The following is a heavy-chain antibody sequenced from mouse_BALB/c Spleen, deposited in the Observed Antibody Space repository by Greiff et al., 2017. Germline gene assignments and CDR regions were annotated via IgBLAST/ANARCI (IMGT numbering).Heavy chain of an antibody. CDR2: INPYNDGT. Sequence: VQLKESGPELVKPGASVKMSCKASGYKFTSYVMHWVKQKPGQGLEWIGYINPYNDGTKYNETFKGKATLTSDKSSSTAYMELSSLTSEDSAVYYCANRYDGTVYAVDYWGQGTSVTVSS. CDR1: GYKFTSYV. D-gene: IGHD2-14*01. J-gene: IGHJ4*01. V-gene: IGHV1-14*01. CDR3: ANRYDGTVYAVDY.